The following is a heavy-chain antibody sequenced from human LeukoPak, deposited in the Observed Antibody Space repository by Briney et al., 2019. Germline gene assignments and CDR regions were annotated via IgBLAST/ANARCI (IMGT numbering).Heavy chain of an antibody. CDR1: GGSISSGGYS. V-gene: IGHV4-30-2*06. J-gene: IGHJ4*02. CDR2: IYHSGST. Sequence: SETLSLTCAVSGGSISSGGYSWSWIRQSPGKGLEWIGCIYHSGSTYYNPSLKSRVTISVDRSKNQFSLKLSSVTAADTAVYYCARSHYYGSGSLDYWGQGTLVTVSS. D-gene: IGHD3-10*01. CDR3: ARSHYYGSGSLDY.